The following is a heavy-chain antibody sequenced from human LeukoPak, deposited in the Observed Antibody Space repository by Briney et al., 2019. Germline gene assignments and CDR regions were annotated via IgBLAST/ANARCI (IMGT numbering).Heavy chain of an antibody. CDR3: ARDHPMYSSSWSPLIDY. V-gene: IGHV7-4-1*02. Sequence: ASVKVSCKASGYTFTSYAMNWVRQAPGQGLEWMGWINTNTGNPTYAQGFTGRFVFSLDTSVSTAYLQISSLKAEDTAVYYCARDHPMYSSSWSPLIDYWGQGTLVTVSS. D-gene: IGHD6-13*01. CDR2: INTNTGNP. J-gene: IGHJ4*02. CDR1: GYTFTSYA.